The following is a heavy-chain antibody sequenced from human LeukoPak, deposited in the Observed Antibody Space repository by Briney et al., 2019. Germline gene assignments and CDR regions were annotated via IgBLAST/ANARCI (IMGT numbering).Heavy chain of an antibody. CDR1: GYTFTGYY. Sequence: GASVKVSCKASGYTFTGYYLHWVRQAPGQGLEWMGCVNPNSGDTNYAQKSQGSVTMTRDTSISTVYMELSRLRSDDTAVYYCARASGSSWWFDSWGQGTLVTVSS. CDR2: VNPNSGDT. CDR3: ARASGSSWWFDS. D-gene: IGHD1-26*01. J-gene: IGHJ5*01. V-gene: IGHV1-2*02.